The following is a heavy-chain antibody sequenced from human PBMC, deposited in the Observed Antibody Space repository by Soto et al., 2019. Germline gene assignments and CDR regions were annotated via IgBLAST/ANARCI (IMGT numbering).Heavy chain of an antibody. J-gene: IGHJ4*02. D-gene: IGHD6-13*01. V-gene: IGHV4-59*01. CDR1: GVSISFYY. CDR3: AREGYSSRWNPIDY. Sequence: SDTLSLTCTVSGVSISFYYWIWIRQPPGKGLEWIAYIDSSGSTKYNPSLKSRVTISLDTSRNQLSLKLNSVTAADTAVYYCAREGYSSRWNPIDYWGQGTQVTVSS. CDR2: IDSSGST.